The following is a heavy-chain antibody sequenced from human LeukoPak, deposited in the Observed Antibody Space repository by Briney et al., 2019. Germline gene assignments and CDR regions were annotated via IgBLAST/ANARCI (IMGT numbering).Heavy chain of an antibody. V-gene: IGHV4-34*01. CDR1: GGSFSGYY. CDR3: ARESYVWGSYLFPHGMDV. D-gene: IGHD3-16*02. J-gene: IGHJ6*02. CDR2: INHSGST. Sequence: SETLSLTCAVYGGSFSGYYWSWIRQPPGKGLEWIGEINHSGSTNYNPSLKSRVTISVDTSKNQFSLKLSSVTAADTAVYYCARESYVWGSYLFPHGMDVWGQGTTVTVSS.